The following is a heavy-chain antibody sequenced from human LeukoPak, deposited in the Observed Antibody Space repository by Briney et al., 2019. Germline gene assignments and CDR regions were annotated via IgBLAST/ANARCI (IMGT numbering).Heavy chain of an antibody. CDR1: GYTFTSYG. V-gene: IGHV1-18*01. J-gene: IGHJ3*02. CDR3: ARDYCSSTSCYLEDAFDI. CDR2: ISAYNGNT. Sequence: GASVKVSCKACGYTFTSYGISWVRQAPGQGLEWMGWISAYNGNTNYAQKLQGRVTMTTDTSTSTAYMELRSLRSDDTAVYYCARDYCSSTSCYLEDAFDIWGQGTMVTVSS. D-gene: IGHD2-2*01.